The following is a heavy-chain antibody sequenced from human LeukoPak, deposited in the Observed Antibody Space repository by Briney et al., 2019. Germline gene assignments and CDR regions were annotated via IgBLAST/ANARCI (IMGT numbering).Heavy chain of an antibody. V-gene: IGHV3-30-3*01. J-gene: IGHJ4*02. CDR3: ARDGGFDY. CDR1: GFTFSSYA. CDR2: ISYDGSNK. Sequence: GGSLRLSCAASGFTFSSYAMHWVRQAPGKGLEWVAVISYDGSNKYYADSVKGRFTISRDNSKNTLYLQMNSLRAEDTAVYYCARDGGFDYWGQGTLVAVSS. D-gene: IGHD3-16*01.